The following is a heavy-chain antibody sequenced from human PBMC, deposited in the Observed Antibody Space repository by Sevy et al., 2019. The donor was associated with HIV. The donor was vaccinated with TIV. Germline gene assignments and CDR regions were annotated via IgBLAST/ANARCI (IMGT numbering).Heavy chain of an antibody. D-gene: IGHD5-18*01. J-gene: IGHJ3*02. V-gene: IGHV4-59*08. Sequence: SETLSLTCTVSGGSISSYYWSWIRRPPGKGLEWIGHIYYSGSTNYNPSLKSRVTISVDTSKNQFSLKLSSVTAADTAVYYCARQGGYQLPAAFDIWGQGTMVTVSS. CDR1: GGSISSYY. CDR3: ARQGGYQLPAAFDI. CDR2: IYYSGST.